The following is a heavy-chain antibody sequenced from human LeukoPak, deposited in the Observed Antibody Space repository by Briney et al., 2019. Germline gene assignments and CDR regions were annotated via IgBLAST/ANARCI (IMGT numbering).Heavy chain of an antibody. J-gene: IGHJ4*02. CDR1: GGSISSYY. CDR3: ARSGGLREYYDSSGYYNYFDY. Sequence: SETLSLTCTVSGGSISSYYWSWIQQPAGKGLEWIGRIYTSGSTNYNPSLKSRVTMSVDTSKNQFSLKLSSVTAADTAVYYCARSGGLREYYDSSGYYNYFDYWGQGTLVTVSS. V-gene: IGHV4-4*07. D-gene: IGHD3-22*01. CDR2: IYTSGST.